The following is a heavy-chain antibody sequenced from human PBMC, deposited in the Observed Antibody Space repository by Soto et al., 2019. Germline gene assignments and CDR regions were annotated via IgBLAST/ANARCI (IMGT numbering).Heavy chain of an antibody. D-gene: IGHD3-22*01. CDR1: GFTFSSYA. Sequence: QVQLVESGGGVVQPGRSLRLSCAASGFTFSSYAMHWVRQAPGKGLEWVAVISYDGSNKYYADSVKGRFTISRDNSKNTVYLQMNSLRAEDTAVYYCARGEVGYESSGYYSYWGQGTLVTVSS. CDR3: ARGEVGYESSGYYSY. J-gene: IGHJ4*02. CDR2: ISYDGSNK. V-gene: IGHV3-30-3*01.